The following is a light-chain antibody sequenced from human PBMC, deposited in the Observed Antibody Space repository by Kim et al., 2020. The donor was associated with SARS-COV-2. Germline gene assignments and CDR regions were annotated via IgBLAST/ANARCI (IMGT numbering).Light chain of an antibody. J-gene: IGKJ4*01. CDR2: DAS. Sequence: SASVGDRVTITCRASQGISRSLAWYQQKPGKAPELLIYDASTLQRGVPSRFSGSGSGTEFTLTITALQPEDFATYYCQQHNAYPPTFGGGTKVEIK. CDR3: QQHNAYPPT. CDR1: QGISRS. V-gene: IGKV1-9*01.